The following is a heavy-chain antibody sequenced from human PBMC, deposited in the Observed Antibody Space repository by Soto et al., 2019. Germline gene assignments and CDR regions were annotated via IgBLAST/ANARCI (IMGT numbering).Heavy chain of an antibody. J-gene: IGHJ4*02. V-gene: IGHV1-69*13. CDR3: AREEDESGFYFAD. CDR2: IIPIFGTA. D-gene: IGHD2-21*01. Sequence: SVQVSCKASGGTFSSYAISWVRQAPGQGLEWMGGIIPIFGTANYAQKFQGRVTITADESTSTAYMELSSLRSEDTAVYYCAREEDESGFYFADWGQGTMVTVAS. CDR1: GGTFSSYA.